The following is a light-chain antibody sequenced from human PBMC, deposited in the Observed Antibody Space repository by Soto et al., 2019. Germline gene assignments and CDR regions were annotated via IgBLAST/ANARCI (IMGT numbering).Light chain of an antibody. Sequence: DIQLTQSPSFLSASVGDRVTITCRASQDISTYLAWYQQKSGKAPKLLIYVASTLQSGVPSRFSGSGSGTEFTVTISSLQPEDLATYYCQQLYSYPYTFGQGTKLEI. V-gene: IGKV1-9*01. CDR1: QDISTY. J-gene: IGKJ2*01. CDR2: VAS. CDR3: QQLYSYPYT.